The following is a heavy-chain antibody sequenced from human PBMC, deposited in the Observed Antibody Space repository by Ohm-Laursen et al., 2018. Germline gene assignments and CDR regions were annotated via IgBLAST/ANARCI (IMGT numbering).Heavy chain of an antibody. CDR1: GYTFTSYY. V-gene: IGHV1-2*02. Sequence: ASVKVSCKVSGYTFTSYYMHWVRQAPGQGLEWMGWIHPNIGGTNDAQKFQGRVTMTRDTSISTAYMELSRLGSDDTAVYYCAGASWSMIVVVTPLRAFDIWGQGTMVTVSS. CDR3: AGASWSMIVVVTPLRAFDI. J-gene: IGHJ3*02. CDR2: IHPNIGGT. D-gene: IGHD3-22*01.